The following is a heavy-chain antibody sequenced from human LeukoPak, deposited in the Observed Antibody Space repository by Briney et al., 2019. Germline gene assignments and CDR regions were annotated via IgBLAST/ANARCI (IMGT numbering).Heavy chain of an antibody. V-gene: IGHV3-66*01. J-gene: IGHJ4*02. CDR2: IYSGGST. D-gene: IGHD3-22*01. CDR1: GFTVSSNY. Sequence: PGGALRLSCAASGFTVSSNYMSWVRQASGKGLEWVSVIYSGGSTYYADSVKGRFTISRDNSKNTLYLQMNSLRAEDTAVYYCARDGHYDSSGFDYWGQGTLVTVSS. CDR3: ARDGHYDSSGFDY.